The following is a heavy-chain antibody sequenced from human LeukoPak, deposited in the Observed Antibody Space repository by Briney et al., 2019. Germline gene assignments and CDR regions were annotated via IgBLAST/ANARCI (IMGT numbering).Heavy chain of an antibody. V-gene: IGHV1-18*01. J-gene: IGHJ4*02. CDR3: ARSPPSTGYGRFDT. CDR2: ISAFNGNT. CDR1: GYMFNIYG. Sequence: ASVKVSCKASGYMFNIYGISWVRQAPGQGLEWMGWISAFNGNTNYARNFQDRVTMTTDTSTSTAYMELTSLSSDDTAVYYCARSPPSTGYGRFDTWGQGTLVTVSS. D-gene: IGHD5-12*01.